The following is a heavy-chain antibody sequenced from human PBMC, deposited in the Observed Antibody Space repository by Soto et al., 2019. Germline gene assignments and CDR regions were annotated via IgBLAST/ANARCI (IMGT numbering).Heavy chain of an antibody. V-gene: IGHV4-30-4*01. Sequence: QVQLQESGPGLVKASQTLSLTCSVSGCSITSGYNYWSWIRQPPGKGLELIGYIDHSGHTYYSASLQSRVTISVDTSKNQFSLKLTSLTAADTAVYYCAKFIWSVYYRRAFDIWGQGTMVTFSS. J-gene: IGHJ3*02. CDR2: IDHSGHT. CDR3: AKFIWSVYYRRAFDI. CDR1: GCSITSGYNY. D-gene: IGHD3-3*01.